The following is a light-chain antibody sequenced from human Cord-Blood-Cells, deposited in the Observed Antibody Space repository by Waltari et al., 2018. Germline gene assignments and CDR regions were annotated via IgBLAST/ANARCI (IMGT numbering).Light chain of an antibody. CDR2: CAS. V-gene: IGKV4-1*01. CDR3: QQYYSTPLP. J-gene: IGKJ4*01. CDR1: QSVLYSSNNKNY. Sequence: DIVMTQSPDSLAVSLGERATINCKSSQSVLYSSNNKNYLAWYQQKPGQPPKLLIYCASTRESGVPDRFSGSGSGTEFTLTISSLQAEDVAVYYCQQYYSTPLPFGGGTKVEIK.